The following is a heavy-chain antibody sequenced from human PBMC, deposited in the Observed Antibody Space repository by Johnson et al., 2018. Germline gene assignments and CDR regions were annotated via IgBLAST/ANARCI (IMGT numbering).Heavy chain of an antibody. J-gene: IGHJ6*03. Sequence: VQLVQSGGGAVQPGRSLRLTCAASGFPFSTYWLHWVRQAPGKGLAWVSGINSDGSRIDYADSVNGRFTISRDNAKNTLYLQMNSLRAEDTAVYYCASGRIVGYYYYYYIDVWGKGTTVTVSS. CDR2: INSDGSRI. CDR1: GFPFSTYW. V-gene: IGHV3-74*02. D-gene: IGHD2-15*01. CDR3: ASGRIVGYYYYYYIDV.